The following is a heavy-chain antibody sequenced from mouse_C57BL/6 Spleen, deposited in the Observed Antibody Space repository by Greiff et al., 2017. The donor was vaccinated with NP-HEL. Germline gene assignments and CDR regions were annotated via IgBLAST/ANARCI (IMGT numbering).Heavy chain of an antibody. V-gene: IGHV1-54*01. Sequence: QVQLQQSGAELVRPGTSVKVSCKASGYAFTNYLIEWVKQRPGQGLEWIGVINPGSGGTNYNEKFKGKATLTADKSSSTAYMQLSSLTSEDSAVYFCARWGGNYPSWWGQGTTLTVSS. CDR3: ARWGGNYPSW. CDR1: GYAFTNYL. J-gene: IGHJ2*01. D-gene: IGHD2-1*01. CDR2: INPGSGGT.